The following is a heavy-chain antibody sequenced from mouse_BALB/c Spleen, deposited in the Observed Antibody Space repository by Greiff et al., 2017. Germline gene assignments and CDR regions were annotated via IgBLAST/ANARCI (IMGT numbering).Heavy chain of an antibody. V-gene: IGHV3-2*02. CDR3: ARGWLRAMDY. Sequence: EVKLVESGPGLVKPSQSLSLTCTVTGYSITSDYAWNWIRQFPGNKLEWMGYISYSGSTSYNPSLKSRISITRDTSKNQFFLQLNSVTTEDTATYYCARGWLRAMDYWGQGTSVTVSS. CDR2: ISYSGST. J-gene: IGHJ4*01. D-gene: IGHD1-1*02. CDR1: GYSITSDYA.